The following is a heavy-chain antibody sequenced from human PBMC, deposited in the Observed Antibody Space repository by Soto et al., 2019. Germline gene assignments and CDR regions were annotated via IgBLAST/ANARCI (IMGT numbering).Heavy chain of an antibody. D-gene: IGHD3-3*01. J-gene: IGHJ6*03. V-gene: IGHV3-13*01. CDR1: GFTFSSYD. Sequence: GGSLRLSCAASGFTFSSYDMHWVRQATGKGLEWVSAIGTAGDTYYPGSVKGRFTISRENAKNSLYLQMNSLRAGDTAVYYCARAGRITIFGVVTNYYMDVWGKGTTVTVSS. CDR2: IGTAGDT. CDR3: ARAGRITIFGVVTNYYMDV.